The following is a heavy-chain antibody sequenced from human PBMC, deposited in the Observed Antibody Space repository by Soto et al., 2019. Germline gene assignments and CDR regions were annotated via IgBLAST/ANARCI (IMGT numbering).Heavy chain of an antibody. Sequence: SVKVSCKASGGTFSSYAISWVRQAPGQGLEWMGGIIPIFGTANYAQKFQGRVTITADESTSTAYMELSSLRSEDTAVYYCARDGSNDSSGYYSPHFDYWGQGTLVTVSS. V-gene: IGHV1-69*13. CDR2: IIPIFGTA. CDR3: ARDGSNDSSGYYSPHFDY. J-gene: IGHJ4*02. CDR1: GGTFSSYA. D-gene: IGHD3-22*01.